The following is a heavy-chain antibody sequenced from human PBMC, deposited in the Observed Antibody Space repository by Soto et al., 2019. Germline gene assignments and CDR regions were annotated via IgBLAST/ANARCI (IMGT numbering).Heavy chain of an antibody. J-gene: IGHJ3*02. CDR3: AKGDYGGNSHTFDI. CDR2: ISYDGSNK. CDR1: GFTFSGYG. Sequence: QVQLVESGGGVVQPGRSLRLSCAASGFTFSGYGMHWVRQAPDKGLEWVAVISYDGSNKYYADSVKGRFTISRDNSKNTLYLQMNSLRLEDTAVYYCAKGDYGGNSHTFDIWGQGTMVTVSS. D-gene: IGHD4-17*01. V-gene: IGHV3-30*18.